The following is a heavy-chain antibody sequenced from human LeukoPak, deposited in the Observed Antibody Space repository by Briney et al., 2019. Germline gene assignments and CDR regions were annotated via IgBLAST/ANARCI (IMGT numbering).Heavy chain of an antibody. CDR3: AKDVSGYDSYFDY. Sequence: GGSLRLSCAASGFTFDDYGMHWVRQSPGKGLKWVSLISWDGGTTYYADSVQGRFTISRDNSKSSLYLQMDSLRPEDTALYYCAKDVSGYDSYFDYWGQGTLVTVSS. V-gene: IGHV3-43D*03. D-gene: IGHD5-12*01. J-gene: IGHJ4*02. CDR1: GFTFDDYG. CDR2: ISWDGGTT.